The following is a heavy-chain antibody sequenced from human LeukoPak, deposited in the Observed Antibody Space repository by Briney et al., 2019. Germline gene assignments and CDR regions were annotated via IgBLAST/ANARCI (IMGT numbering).Heavy chain of an antibody. CDR1: GGSISSYY. D-gene: IGHD3-9*01. Sequence: SETLSLTCTVSGGSISSYYWSWIRQPPGKGLEWIGYIYYSGSTNYNPSLKSRVTISVDTSKNQFSLKLSSVTAADAAVYYCAREGNGGPNYDILTGYYTRAFDIWGQGTMVTVSS. J-gene: IGHJ3*02. V-gene: IGHV4-59*01. CDR3: AREGNGGPNYDILTGYYTRAFDI. CDR2: IYYSGST.